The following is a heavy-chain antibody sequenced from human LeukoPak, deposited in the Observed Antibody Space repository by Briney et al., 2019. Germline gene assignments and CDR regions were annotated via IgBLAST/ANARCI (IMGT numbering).Heavy chain of an antibody. J-gene: IGHJ4*02. CDR1: GFTFSSYS. Sequence: GGSLRLSCAASGFTFSSYSMNWVRQAPGKGLEWVSSISSSSSYIYCADSVKGRFTISRDNAKNSLYLQMNSLRAEDTALYYCVKEGSGFRYFDYWGQGTLVTVSS. D-gene: IGHD2-15*01. CDR3: VKEGSGFRYFDY. V-gene: IGHV3-21*04. CDR2: ISSSSSYI.